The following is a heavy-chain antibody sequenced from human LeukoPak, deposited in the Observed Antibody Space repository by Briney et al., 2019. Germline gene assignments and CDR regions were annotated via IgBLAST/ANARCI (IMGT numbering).Heavy chain of an antibody. D-gene: IGHD6-13*01. CDR2: IGGSGGST. Sequence: GGSLRLSCAASGFTFSSYAMSWVRQAPGKGLEWVSSIGGSGGSTYYADSVKGRFTISRDNSKNTLYLQMNSLRAEDTAVYYCAKVETAAAATLRGFDYWGQETLVTVSS. CDR1: GFTFSSYA. J-gene: IGHJ4*02. CDR3: AKVETAAAATLRGFDY. V-gene: IGHV3-23*01.